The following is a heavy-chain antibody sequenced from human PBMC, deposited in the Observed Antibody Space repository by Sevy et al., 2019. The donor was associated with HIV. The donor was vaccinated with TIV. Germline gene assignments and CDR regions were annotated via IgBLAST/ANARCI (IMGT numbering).Heavy chain of an antibody. CDR3: ARTYYDFWSGYPPRGDYYGMDV. Sequence: ASVKVSCKASGYTFTSYGISWVRLAPGQGLEWMGWISAYNGNTNYAQKLQGRVTMTTDTSTSTAYMELRSLRSDDTAVYYCARTYYDFWSGYPPRGDYYGMDVWGQGTTVTVSS. D-gene: IGHD3-3*01. V-gene: IGHV1-18*01. CDR1: GYTFTSYG. J-gene: IGHJ6*02. CDR2: ISAYNGNT.